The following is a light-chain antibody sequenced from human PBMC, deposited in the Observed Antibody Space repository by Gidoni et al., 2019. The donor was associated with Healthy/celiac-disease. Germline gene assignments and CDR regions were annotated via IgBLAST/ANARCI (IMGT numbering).Light chain of an antibody. CDR2: GAS. CDR1: QSVSSSY. Sequence: EMVLTQSPGTLSLSPGERATLSCRASQSVSSSYLAWYQQKPGKAPRLLIYGASSRATGIPDRFSGSGSGTDFTLTISRLEPEDFAVYYCQQYGSSPPTFGQGTKVEIK. CDR3: QQYGSSPPT. J-gene: IGKJ1*01. V-gene: IGKV3-20*01.